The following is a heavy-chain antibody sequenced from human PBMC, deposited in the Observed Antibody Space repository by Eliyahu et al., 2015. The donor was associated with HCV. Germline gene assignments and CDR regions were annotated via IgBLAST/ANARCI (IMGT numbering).Heavy chain of an antibody. CDR2: IHYSGTT. V-gene: IGHV4-39*01. J-gene: IGHJ6*02. D-gene: IGHD1-26*01. CDR1: GGSISSSSYY. Sequence: TCTVSGGSISSSSYYWGWIRQPPGKGLEWIGSIHYSGTTYYNPSLKSRVTISVDTSKNQFSLKLSSVTAADRAVYYCARHLQYISGSYYDYYYYGMDVWGQGTTVTVSS. CDR3: ARHLQYISGSYYDYYYYGMDV.